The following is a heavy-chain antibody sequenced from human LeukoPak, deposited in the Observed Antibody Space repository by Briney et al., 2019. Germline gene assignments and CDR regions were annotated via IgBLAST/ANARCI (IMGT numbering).Heavy chain of an antibody. V-gene: IGHV1-2*02. J-gene: IGHJ4*02. CDR1: GYTFSDYY. CDR3: ARDTPRPVPRGFEY. Sequence: GASVKVSCKASGYTFSDYYIHWVRQAPGQGLEWMGWINPNSGGTNYAQKFQGRVTMTRDTSISTAYMELSRLRSDDTAVYYCARDTPRPVPRGFEYWGQGTLVTVSS. CDR2: INPNSGGT.